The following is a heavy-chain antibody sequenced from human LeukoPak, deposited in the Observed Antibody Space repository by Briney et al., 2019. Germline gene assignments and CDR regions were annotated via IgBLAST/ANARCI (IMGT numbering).Heavy chain of an antibody. V-gene: IGHV3-30*18. Sequence: GGSLRLSCAASGFTFSSYGMHWVRQAPGKGLEWVAVISYDGSNKYYADSVKGQFTISRDNSKNTLYLQMNSLRAEDTAVYYCAKAPGGCSSTSCYSLDYWGQGTLVTVSS. D-gene: IGHD2-2*01. CDR1: GFTFSSYG. CDR3: AKAPGGCSSTSCYSLDY. J-gene: IGHJ4*02. CDR2: ISYDGSNK.